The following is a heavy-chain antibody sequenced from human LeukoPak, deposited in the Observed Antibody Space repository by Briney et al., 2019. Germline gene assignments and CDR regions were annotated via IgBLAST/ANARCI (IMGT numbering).Heavy chain of an antibody. D-gene: IGHD1-26*01. CDR3: AREVQIVGVRIWYFDL. CDR1: GGSLSSYY. J-gene: IGHJ2*01. Sequence: SETLSLTCTVSGGSLSSYYWSWIRQPPGKGLEWIGYIYYSGSTNYNPSLKSRVTISVDTSKNQFSLKLSSVTAADTAVYYCAREVQIVGVRIWYFDLWGRGTLVTVSS. V-gene: IGHV4-59*01. CDR2: IYYSGST.